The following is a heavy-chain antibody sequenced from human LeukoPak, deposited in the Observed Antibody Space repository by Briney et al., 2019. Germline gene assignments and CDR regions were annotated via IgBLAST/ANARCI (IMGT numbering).Heavy chain of an antibody. V-gene: IGHV3-23*01. CDR3: AKVGGFTIFGVVIAHFDY. Sequence: GSLRLSCAASGFTFSSYAMSWVRQAPGKGLEWVSAISGSGGSTYYADSVKGRFTISRDNSKNTLYLQMNSLRAEDTAVYYCAKVGGFTIFGVVIAHFDYWGQGTLVTVSS. CDR1: GFTFSSYA. J-gene: IGHJ4*02. D-gene: IGHD3-3*01. CDR2: ISGSGGST.